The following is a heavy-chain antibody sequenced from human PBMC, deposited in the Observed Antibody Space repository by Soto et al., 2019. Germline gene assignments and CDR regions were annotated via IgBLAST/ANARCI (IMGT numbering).Heavy chain of an antibody. V-gene: IGHV1-18*01. Sequence: ASVKVSCKASGYRFTTYGISWVRQAPGQGLEWMGWISPYNGNTKYAQKNQGRFTMTTDTSTNTAYMEMRSLRPDDTAVYYCAREIGVVPVDRTTDYYYGLDVWGQGTTVTVSS. CDR3: AREIGVVPVDRTTDYYYGLDV. CDR2: ISPYNGNT. J-gene: IGHJ6*02. D-gene: IGHD2-2*01. CDR1: GYRFTTYG.